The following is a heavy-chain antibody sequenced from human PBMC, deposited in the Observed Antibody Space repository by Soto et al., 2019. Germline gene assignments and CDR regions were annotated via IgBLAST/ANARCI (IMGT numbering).Heavy chain of an antibody. CDR1: GGSISSSSYY. D-gene: IGHD6-13*01. V-gene: IGHV4-39*01. Sequence: SETLSLTCTVSGGSISSSSYYWGWIRQPPGKGLEWIGSIYYSGSTYYNPSLKSRVTISVDTSKNQFSLKLSSVTAADTAVYYCARRTAAAKAEYYYYGMDVWGQGTTVTVSS. CDR2: IYYSGST. CDR3: ARRTAAAKAEYYYYGMDV. J-gene: IGHJ6*02.